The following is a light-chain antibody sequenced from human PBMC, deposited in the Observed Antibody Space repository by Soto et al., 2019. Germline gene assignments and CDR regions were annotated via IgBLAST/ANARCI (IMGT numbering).Light chain of an antibody. CDR3: GSHISVATFIV. J-gene: IGLJ2*01. Sequence: QSALTQPASVSGSPGQSITISCTGTSSDIGRYNFVSWYQQHPGKAPKLLVYEVTNRPSGVSHRFSGSKSGNTASLTIFGLQTVDEAQYYCGSHISVATFIVFGAGTKLTVL. CDR2: EVT. CDR1: SSDIGRYNF. V-gene: IGLV2-14*01.